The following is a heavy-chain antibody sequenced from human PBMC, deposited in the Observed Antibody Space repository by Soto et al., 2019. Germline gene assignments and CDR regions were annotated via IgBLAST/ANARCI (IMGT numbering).Heavy chain of an antibody. J-gene: IGHJ5*02. CDR2: KNKAGSEA. CDR1: GFIFRNDY. D-gene: IGHD6-19*01. V-gene: IGHV3-7*03. Sequence: GGSLRLSCVASGFIFRNDYMSWVRQAPGKGLEWVAKKNKAGSEAYYVDSLEGRFTISRDNAKNLLFMKNKSLSVVDTAVYYGARDGWISLGTWGRGSLFAVAS. CDR3: ARDGWISLGT.